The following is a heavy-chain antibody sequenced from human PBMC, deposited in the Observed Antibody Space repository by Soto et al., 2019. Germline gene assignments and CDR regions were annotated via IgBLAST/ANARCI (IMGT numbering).Heavy chain of an antibody. CDR1: GGTFNRNT. Sequence: QVQLVQSGAEVKKPGSSVKFSCKASGGTFNRNTISWVRHAPGQGLEWMGGNSPMLGTAKYAQKFQSRVTITSDESTCTAYMELSRLRSAETAVYYGARELDFDRSGHFYAYWGQGTLVIVSS. CDR3: ARELDFDRSGHFYAY. J-gene: IGHJ4*02. CDR2: NSPMLGTA. V-gene: IGHV1-69*01. D-gene: IGHD3-22*01.